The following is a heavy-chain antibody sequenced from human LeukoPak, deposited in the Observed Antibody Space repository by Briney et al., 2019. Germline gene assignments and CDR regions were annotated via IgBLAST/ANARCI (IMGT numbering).Heavy chain of an antibody. D-gene: IGHD3-10*01. CDR3: ARGSGSYYNSDY. Sequence: ASVKVSCKASGYTFTSYDINWVRQATGQGLEWMGWMNPNSGNTGYAQKFQGRATMTRNTSISTAYMELSSLRSEDTAVYCCARGSGSYYNSDYWGQGTLVTVSS. J-gene: IGHJ4*02. CDR2: MNPNSGNT. V-gene: IGHV1-8*01. CDR1: GYTFTSYD.